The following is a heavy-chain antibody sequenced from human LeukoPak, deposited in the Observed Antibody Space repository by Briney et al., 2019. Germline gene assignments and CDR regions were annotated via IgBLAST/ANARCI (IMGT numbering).Heavy chain of an antibody. CDR2: IYPGDSDT. CDR3: ARRAIAAAGQAGYWYFDL. CDR1: GYSFTSYW. V-gene: IGHV5-51*01. Sequence: GESLKISCKGSGYSFTSYWIGWVRQMPGKGLEWMGIIYPGDSDTRYSPSFQGQVTISADKSISTAYLQWSSLKASDTAMYYCARRAIAAAGQAGYWYFDLWGRGTLVTVSS. D-gene: IGHD6-13*01. J-gene: IGHJ2*01.